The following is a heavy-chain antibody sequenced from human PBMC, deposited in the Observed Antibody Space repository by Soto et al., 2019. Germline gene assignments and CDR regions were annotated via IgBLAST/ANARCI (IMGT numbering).Heavy chain of an antibody. D-gene: IGHD3-10*01. CDR3: ARTRVRVAANSYYYYGMDA. Sequence: QVQLVQSGAEVKKPGSSVKVSCKASGGTFSSYATSWVRQAPGQGLEWMGRIIPMFGTVNYAQKFQGRVTSTADESTRTADMELSSLTSEATAVYYCARTRVRVAANSYYYYGMDAWGRGTTVTVSS. CDR2: IIPMFGTV. V-gene: IGHV1-69*12. CDR1: GGTFSSYA. J-gene: IGHJ6*02.